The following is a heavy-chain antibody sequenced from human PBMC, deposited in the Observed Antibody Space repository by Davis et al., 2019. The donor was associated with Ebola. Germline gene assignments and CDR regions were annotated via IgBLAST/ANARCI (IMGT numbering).Heavy chain of an antibody. V-gene: IGHV3-23*01. Sequence: GESLKISCAASGFTFSSYAMSWVRQAPGKGLEWVSAISGSGGSTYYADSVKGRFTISRDNSKNTLYLQMNSLRAEDTAVYYCAKGGENGGAIMGWGQGTLVTVSS. CDR3: AKGGENGGAIMG. CDR2: ISGSGGST. CDR1: GFTFSSYA. D-gene: IGHD3-16*01. J-gene: IGHJ4*02.